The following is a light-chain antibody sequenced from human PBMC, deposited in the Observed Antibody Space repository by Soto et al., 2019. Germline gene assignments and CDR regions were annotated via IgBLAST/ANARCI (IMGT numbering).Light chain of an antibody. CDR3: CSYAGSSTYV. CDR2: EGS. Sequence: SGLTQDACVPLSPEKTITISCTGTSSDVGSYNLVSWYQQHPGKAPKLMIYEGSKRPSGVSNRFSGSKSGNTASLTISGLQAEDEADYYCCSYAGSSTYVFGTGTKVTVL. V-gene: IGLV2-23*01. J-gene: IGLJ1*01. CDR1: SSDVGSYNL.